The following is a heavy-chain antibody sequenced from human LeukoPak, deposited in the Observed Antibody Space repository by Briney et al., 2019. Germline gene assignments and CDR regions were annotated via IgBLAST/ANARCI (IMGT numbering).Heavy chain of an antibody. D-gene: IGHD3-3*01. J-gene: IGHJ4*02. V-gene: IGHV1-2*02. CDR1: GYTFTGYY. CDR3: ARRVTIFGRFYFDY. Sequence: ASVKVSCKASGYTFTGYYMHWVRQAPGQGLEWMGWINPNSGGTNYAQKFQGRVTMTRDASISTAYMELSRLRSDDTAVYYCARRVTIFGRFYFDYWGQGTLVTVSS. CDR2: INPNSGGT.